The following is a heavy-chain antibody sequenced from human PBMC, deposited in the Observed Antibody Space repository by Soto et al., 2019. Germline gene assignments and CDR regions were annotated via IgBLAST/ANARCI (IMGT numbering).Heavy chain of an antibody. J-gene: IGHJ3*02. Sequence: EPQLLESGGGLGHPGGSLRLSCAASGFTFSSYGMSWVRQAPGKGLEWVAAISGSGVSTYYADSVRGRSTISRDNSTKTVDLQMNSLRAEDTAVYYCAKFYCISTMCQAPAAKSTGGFEIWGQGTLVTVSS. CDR2: ISGSGVST. CDR1: GFTFSSYG. V-gene: IGHV3-23*01. D-gene: IGHD2-2*01. CDR3: AKFYCISTMCQAPAAKSTGGFEI.